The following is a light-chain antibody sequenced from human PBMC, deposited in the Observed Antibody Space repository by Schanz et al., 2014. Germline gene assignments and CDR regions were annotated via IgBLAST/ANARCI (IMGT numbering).Light chain of an antibody. V-gene: IGLV2-8*01. CDR1: SSDVGGYDY. J-gene: IGLJ3*02. CDR3: GSYAGNINWV. CDR2: EVS. Sequence: QSALTQPASVSGSPGQSITISCTGTSSDVGGYDYVSWYQQHPDKAPKLMISEVSKRPSGVPDRFSGSKSDNTASLTVSGLQVEDEDDYYCGSYAGNINWVFGGGTKVTVL.